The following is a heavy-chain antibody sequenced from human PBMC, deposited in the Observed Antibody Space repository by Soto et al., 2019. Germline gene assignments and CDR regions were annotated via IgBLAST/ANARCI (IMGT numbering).Heavy chain of an antibody. D-gene: IGHD2-2*02. CDR2: ISSSSSYI. CDR1: GFTFSSYS. V-gene: IGHV3-21*01. Sequence: GGSLRLSCAASGFTFSSYSMNWARQAPGKGLEWVSSISSSSSYIYYADSVKGRFTISRDNAKNSLYLQMNSLRAEDTAVYYCAREGCSSTSCYRHWGQGTLVTVSS. CDR3: AREGCSSTSCYRH. J-gene: IGHJ4*02.